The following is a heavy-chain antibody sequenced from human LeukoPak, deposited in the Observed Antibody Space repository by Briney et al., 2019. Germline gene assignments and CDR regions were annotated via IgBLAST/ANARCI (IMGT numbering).Heavy chain of an antibody. J-gene: IGHJ4*02. CDR2: IYYSGST. V-gene: IGHV4-59*01. CDR3: ARVRAAAGTGAFDY. CDR1: GGSISSYY. D-gene: IGHD6-13*01. Sequence: SENLSLTCTVSGGSISSYYWSWIRQPPGKGLEWIGYIYYSGSTNYNPSLKSRVTISVDTSKNQFSLKLSSVTAADTAVYYCARVRAAAGTGAFDYWGQGTLATVSS.